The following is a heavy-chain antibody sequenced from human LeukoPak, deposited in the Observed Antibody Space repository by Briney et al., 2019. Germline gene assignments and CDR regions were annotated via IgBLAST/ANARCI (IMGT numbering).Heavy chain of an antibody. CDR3: ARDEVAAAGTGHFDY. Sequence: KPGGSLRLSCAASGFTFSSYSMNWVRQAPGKGLEWVSSISSSSSYIYYGDSVKGRFTISRDNAKNSLYLQMNSLRAEDTAVYYCARDEVAAAGTGHFDYWGQGTLVTVSS. CDR2: ISSSSSYI. J-gene: IGHJ4*02. V-gene: IGHV3-21*01. CDR1: GFTFSSYS. D-gene: IGHD6-13*01.